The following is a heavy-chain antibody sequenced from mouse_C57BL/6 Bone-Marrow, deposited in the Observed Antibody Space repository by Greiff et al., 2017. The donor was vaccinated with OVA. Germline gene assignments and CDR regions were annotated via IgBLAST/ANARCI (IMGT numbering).Heavy chain of an antibody. V-gene: IGHV1-62-2*01. CDR3: ARRTTVVGYYFDY. CDR1: GYTFTEYT. Sequence: VQLQQSGAELVKPGASVKLSCKASGYTFTEYTIHWVKQRPGQGLEWIGWFYPGSGSIKYNEKFKDKATLTADKSSSTDYMELSILTSEDAAVYFCARRTTVVGYYFDYWGQGTTLTVSS. J-gene: IGHJ2*01. D-gene: IGHD1-1*01. CDR2: FYPGSGSI.